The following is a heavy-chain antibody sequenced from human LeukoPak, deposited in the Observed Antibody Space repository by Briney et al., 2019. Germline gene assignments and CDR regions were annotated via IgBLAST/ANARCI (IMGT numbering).Heavy chain of an antibody. CDR2: IYGSGVSI. J-gene: IGHJ4*02. V-gene: IGHV3-23*01. CDR3: AKDLGWELPAEAY. Sequence: GGSLRLSCVASGFTFKNYVMNWVRQAPGKGLEWLATIYGSGVSISYADSVKGRFTISRDNSNNTLYLQMNSLRAEDTAMYYCAKDLGWELPAEAYWGQGILVSVSS. D-gene: IGHD1-26*01. CDR1: GFTFKNYV.